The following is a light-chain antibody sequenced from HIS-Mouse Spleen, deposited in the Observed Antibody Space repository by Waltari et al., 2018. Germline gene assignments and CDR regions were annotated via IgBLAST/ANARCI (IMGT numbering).Light chain of an antibody. CDR1: SSDVGGYNY. J-gene: IGLJ2*01. CDR3: SSYAGSNIVV. V-gene: IGLV2-8*01. CDR2: EVS. Sequence: PPSASGSPGQSVTIPCTGTSSDVGGYNYVSWYQQHPGKAPKLMIYEVSKRPSGVPDRFSGSKSGNTASLTVSGLQPEDEADYYCSSYAGSNIVVFGGGTKLTVL.